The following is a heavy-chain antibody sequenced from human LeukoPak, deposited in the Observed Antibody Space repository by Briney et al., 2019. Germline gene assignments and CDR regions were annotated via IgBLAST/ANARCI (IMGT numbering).Heavy chain of an antibody. CDR1: GFTFSSYW. CDR2: IKQDGSEK. V-gene: IGHV3-7*01. Sequence: GGSLRLSCAASGFTFSSYWMSWVRQAPGKGLEWVANIKQDGSEKYYVDSVKGRFTISRDNAKNSLYLQMNRLRAEDTAVYYCARGLFVGATTPYFDYWGQGTLVTVSS. CDR3: ARGLFVGATTPYFDY. J-gene: IGHJ4*02. D-gene: IGHD1-26*01.